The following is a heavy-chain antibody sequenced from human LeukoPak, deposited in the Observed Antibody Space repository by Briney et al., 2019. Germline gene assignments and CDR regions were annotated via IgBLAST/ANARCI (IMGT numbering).Heavy chain of an antibody. CDR2: INPNSGGT. D-gene: IGHD3-3*01. V-gene: IGHV1-2*02. CDR1: GYTFTGYY. J-gene: IGHJ4*02. CDR3: ARADYDFWSGYQYYLDY. Sequence: ASVKVSCKASGYTFTGYYMHWVRQAPGQGLEWMGWINPNSGGTNYAQKFQGRVTMTRDTSISTAYMELSRLRSDDTAVYYCARADYDFWSGYQYYLDYWGQGTLVTVSS.